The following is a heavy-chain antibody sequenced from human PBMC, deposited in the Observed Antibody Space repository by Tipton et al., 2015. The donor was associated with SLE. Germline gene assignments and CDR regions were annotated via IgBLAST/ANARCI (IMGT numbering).Heavy chain of an antibody. CDR3: AKSRDDFWTGYSAAFDY. CDR1: GYTFTGHH. Sequence: QLVQSGAEVKKPGASVKVSCKASGYTFTGHHIHWVRQAPGQVLEWMGWVNPKNGGTNFAQKFLGRVTMTRDTSISTAYMELSGVTSDDTAMYYCAKSRDDFWTGYSAAFDYWGQGTLVTVSS. J-gene: IGHJ4*02. V-gene: IGHV1-2*02. CDR2: VNPKNGGT. D-gene: IGHD3/OR15-3a*01.